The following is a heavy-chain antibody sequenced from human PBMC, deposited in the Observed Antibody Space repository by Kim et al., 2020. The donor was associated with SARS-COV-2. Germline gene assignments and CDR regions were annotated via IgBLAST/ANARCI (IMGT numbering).Heavy chain of an antibody. J-gene: IGHJ4*02. CDR1: GFTFSNYW. Sequence: GGSLRLSCVASGFTFSNYWMDWVRQTPGKGPEWVANIRGDASEKNYVDSVKGRFTISRDNVKNSVYLQMNSLRAEDTAVYYCATLKYFWGQGILVTVSS. CDR3: ATLKYF. V-gene: IGHV3-7*01. CDR2: IRGDASEK.